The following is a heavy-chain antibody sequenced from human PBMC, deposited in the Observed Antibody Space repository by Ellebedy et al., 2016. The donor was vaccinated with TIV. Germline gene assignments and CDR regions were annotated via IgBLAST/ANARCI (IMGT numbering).Heavy chain of an antibody. V-gene: IGHV4-59*01. Sequence: SETLSLXCTVSDGSIRSYHWSWIRQSPGEGLEWIGYFHYSGTTNYNPSLKSRLSISVDTSKNQFSLNLSSVTAADTGVYYCARTSTMVRGALDYWGQGTLVTVSS. D-gene: IGHD3-10*01. J-gene: IGHJ4*02. CDR1: DGSIRSYH. CDR3: ARTSTMVRGALDY. CDR2: FHYSGTT.